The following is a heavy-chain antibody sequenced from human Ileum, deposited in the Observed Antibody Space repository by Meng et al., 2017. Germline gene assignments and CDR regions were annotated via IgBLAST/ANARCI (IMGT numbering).Heavy chain of an antibody. Sequence: QVQLVQSGAEVKKPGASVKVSCKASGYNFTNYYMHWVRQTPGQGLEWMGIINPSGVSTTFAQKFQGRVTLTRDTSTSTVYMELSNLRSEDTAVYYCAAPGVAPPGLTGDYWGQGTLVTVSS. CDR2: INPSGVST. D-gene: IGHD3/OR15-3a*01. V-gene: IGHV1-46*01. CDR1: GYNFTNYY. J-gene: IGHJ4*02. CDR3: AAPGVAPPGLTGDY.